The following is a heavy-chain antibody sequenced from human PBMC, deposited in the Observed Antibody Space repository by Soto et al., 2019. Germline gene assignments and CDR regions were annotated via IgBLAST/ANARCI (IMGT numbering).Heavy chain of an antibody. CDR3: AKEDYDILTGYLYYFDC. J-gene: IGHJ4*02. V-gene: IGHV3-30*18. CDR2: ISYDGSNK. D-gene: IGHD3-9*01. CDR1: GFTFSSYG. Sequence: GGSLRLSCAASGFTFSSYGMHWVRQAPGKGLVWVAVISYDGSNKYYADSVKGRFTISRDNSKNTLYLQMNSLRAEDTAVYYCAKEDYDILTGYLYYFDCWGQGTLVTVSS.